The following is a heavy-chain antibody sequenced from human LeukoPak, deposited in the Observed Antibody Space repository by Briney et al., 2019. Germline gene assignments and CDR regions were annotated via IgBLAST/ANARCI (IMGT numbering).Heavy chain of an antibody. CDR3: ARHENIVVVASATAFDY. CDR1: GGSISSSSHF. Sequence: PSGTPSLTCSVSGGSISSSSHFWGWIRQPPGKGLEWIGSIYYSGNTYYNPSLESRVTMSVDTSKNYFSLKVTSVTAADTAMYYCARHENIVVVASATAFDYWGQGTLVTVSS. D-gene: IGHD2-15*01. J-gene: IGHJ4*02. V-gene: IGHV4-39*01. CDR2: IYYSGNT.